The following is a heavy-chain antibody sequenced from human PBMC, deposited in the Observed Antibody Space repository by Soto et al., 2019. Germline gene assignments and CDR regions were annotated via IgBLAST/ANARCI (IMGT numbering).Heavy chain of an antibody. CDR2: INHSGST. CDR1: GGSFSGYY. CDR3: ARAGRPKPIVVVVAATRWFDP. J-gene: IGHJ5*02. D-gene: IGHD2-15*01. V-gene: IGHV4-34*01. Sequence: QVQLQQWGAGLLKASETLSLTCAVYGGSFSGYYWSWIRQPPGKGLEWIGEINHSGSTNYNPSLKSRVTISVDTSKNQFSLKLSSVTAADTAVYYCARAGRPKPIVVVVAATRWFDPWGQGTLVTVSS.